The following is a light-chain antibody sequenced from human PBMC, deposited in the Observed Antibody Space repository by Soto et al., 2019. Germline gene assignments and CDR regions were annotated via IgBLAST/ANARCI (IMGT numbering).Light chain of an antibody. CDR3: QQYGDWPGA. V-gene: IGKV3-15*01. CDR2: GAS. J-gene: IGKJ4*01. CDR1: QSVSSSY. Sequence: EIVLTQSPGTLSLSPGEIATLSFSASQSVSSSYLAWYQQKPGQAPRLLIHGASTRAPGIPARFSGSGSGTEFSLTISSLQSEDFAVYSCQQYGDWPGAFGGGTKVDIK.